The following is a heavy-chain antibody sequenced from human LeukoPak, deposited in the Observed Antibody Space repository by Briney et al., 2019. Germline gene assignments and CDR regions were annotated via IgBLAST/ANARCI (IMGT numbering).Heavy chain of an antibody. D-gene: IGHD4-17*01. V-gene: IGHV3-30*18. J-gene: IGHJ6*04. Sequence: PGASLRLSCAASGSTFSSYGMHWVRQAPGKGLEWVAVISYDGSNKYYADSVKGRFTISRDNSKNTLYLQMNSLRAEDTAVYYCAKGGYGDYYYYGMDVWGKGTTVTVSS. CDR2: ISYDGSNK. CDR3: AKGGYGDYYYYGMDV. CDR1: GSTFSSYG.